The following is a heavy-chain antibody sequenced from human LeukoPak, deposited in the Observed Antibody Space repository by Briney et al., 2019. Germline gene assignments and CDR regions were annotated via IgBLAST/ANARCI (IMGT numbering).Heavy chain of an antibody. J-gene: IGHJ5*02. D-gene: IGHD3-10*01. CDR1: GYTFTSYA. CDR2: INAGNGNT. CDR3: ARDRVTMVRGIGNWFDP. Sequence: ASVTVSCKASGYTFTSYAMHWVRQAPGQRLEWMGWINAGNGNTKYSQKFQGRVTITRDTSASTAYMELSSLRSEDTAVYYCARDRVTMVRGIGNWFDPWGQGTLVIVSS. V-gene: IGHV1-3*01.